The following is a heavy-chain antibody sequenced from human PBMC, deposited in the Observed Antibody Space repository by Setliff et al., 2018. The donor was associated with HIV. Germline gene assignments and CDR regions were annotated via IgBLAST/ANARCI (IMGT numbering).Heavy chain of an antibody. CDR3: TRCSNRNYVTNAFDI. Sequence: SSETLSLTCTVSGGSISSKDHYWGWIWQSPGKGLEWIATIYFRGSAYYNPSLRSRVTISVDTSKNQFSLKVTTVTAADAAVYYCTRCSNRNYVTNAFDIWGQGTTVTVSS. CDR1: GGSISSKDHY. CDR2: IYFRGSA. J-gene: IGHJ3*02. V-gene: IGHV4-39*01. D-gene: IGHD1-7*01.